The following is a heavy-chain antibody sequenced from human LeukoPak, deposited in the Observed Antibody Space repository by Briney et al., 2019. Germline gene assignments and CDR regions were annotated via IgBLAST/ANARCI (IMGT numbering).Heavy chain of an antibody. J-gene: IGHJ5*02. V-gene: IGHV1-69*13. D-gene: IGHD5-24*01. CDR2: IIPIFGTA. CDR3: ARVSLEKELRWLQLFDP. Sequence: ASVKVSCKASGYTFTSYGISWVRQAPGQGLEWMGGIIPIFGTANYAQKFQGRVTITADESTSTAYMELSSLRSEDTAVYYCARVSLEKELRWLQLFDPWGQGTLVTVSS. CDR1: GYTFTSYG.